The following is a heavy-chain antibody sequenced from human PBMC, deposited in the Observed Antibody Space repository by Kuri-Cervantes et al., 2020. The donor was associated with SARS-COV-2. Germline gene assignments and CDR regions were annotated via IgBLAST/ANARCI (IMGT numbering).Heavy chain of an antibody. CDR2: INSNGGSI. V-gene: IGHV3-64*04. Sequence: GESLKISCSASGLSFGNSVMHWVRQAPGKGLQYVSSINSNGGSIYHTDSVKGRFTISRDNSKNTLYLEMNSLRAEDTAVYYCARDGSPRVWSGYYTDYWGQGTLVTVSS. J-gene: IGHJ4*02. CDR1: GLSFGNSV. D-gene: IGHD3-3*01. CDR3: ARDGSPRVWSGYYTDY.